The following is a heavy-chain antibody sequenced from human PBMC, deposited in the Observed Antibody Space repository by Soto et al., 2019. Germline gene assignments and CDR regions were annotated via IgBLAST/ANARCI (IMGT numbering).Heavy chain of an antibody. V-gene: IGHV1-69*01. J-gene: IGHJ4*02. CDR2: IIPMFDTP. D-gene: IGHD1-20*01. Sequence: QVQLVQSGAEVKKPGSSMKVSCKTSGGTFSNYYISWVRQDPGQGLEWMGDIIPMFDTPKYAQKFQGRATITADESTSAAYMELSSLRAEDTAVYYCARGYSTGYFDYWGQGTLITVSS. CDR3: ARGYSTGYFDY. CDR1: GGTFSNYY.